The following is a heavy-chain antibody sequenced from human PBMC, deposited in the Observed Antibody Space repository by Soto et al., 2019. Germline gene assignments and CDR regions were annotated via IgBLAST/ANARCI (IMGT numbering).Heavy chain of an antibody. CDR3: ATMRAVEDVSGYYYLGWSDY. CDR1: GGSFSGYY. CDR2: INHSGST. D-gene: IGHD3-22*01. Sequence: TSETLSLTCAVYGGSFSGYYWSWIRQPPGKGLEWIGEINHSGSTNYNPSLKSRVNISVDTSKNRFSLNLNSVTAADTAVYYCATMRAVEDVSGYYYLGWSDYWGQGIRVTVSS. J-gene: IGHJ4*02. V-gene: IGHV4-34*01.